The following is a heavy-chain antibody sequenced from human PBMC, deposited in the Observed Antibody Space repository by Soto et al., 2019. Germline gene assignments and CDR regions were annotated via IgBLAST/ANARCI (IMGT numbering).Heavy chain of an antibody. CDR1: GYTFTNYY. J-gene: IGHJ4*02. Sequence: QVQLVQSGAEVKRPGASVKVSCKASGYTFTNYYMHWVRQAPGQGLEWMGVIHYSGATPTYAQKFQGRVTMAGYTSTSTVYVELHSLTSQATAGYYLARGGTDVATTVIFDDWCQGTPVTVSS. D-gene: IGHD4-4*01. CDR3: ARGGTDVATTVIFDD. V-gene: IGHV1-46*03. CDR2: IHYSGATP.